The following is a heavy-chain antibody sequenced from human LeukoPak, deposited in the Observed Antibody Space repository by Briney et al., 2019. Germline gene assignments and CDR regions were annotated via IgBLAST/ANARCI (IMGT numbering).Heavy chain of an antibody. V-gene: IGHV3-30-3*01. D-gene: IGHD3-10*01. Sequence: GGSLRLSCAASGFAFSGYSMHWVRQAPGKGLEGVAVISYDGHNKDYADSVKGRFTISRDNSKKTLYLQMNTLRGEDTAVYYCARAPLEGSGSALSGDYWGQGTLVTVSS. CDR3: ARAPLEGSGSALSGDY. J-gene: IGHJ4*02. CDR2: ISYDGHNK. CDR1: GFAFSGYS.